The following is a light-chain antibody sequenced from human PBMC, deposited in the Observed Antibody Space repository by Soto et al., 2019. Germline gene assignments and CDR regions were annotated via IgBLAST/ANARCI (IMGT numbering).Light chain of an antibody. CDR2: DVS. V-gene: IGLV2-14*03. CDR1: SSDVGAYKF. Sequence: QSALTQPASVSGSPGQSITISCTGTSSDVGAYKFVSWYQQHPGKAPTVMIYDVSNRPSGISTRFSGSKSGNTASLTISGLQAEDEADYYCASFTTNSTLVFGTGTKLTVL. J-gene: IGLJ1*01. CDR3: ASFTTNSTLV.